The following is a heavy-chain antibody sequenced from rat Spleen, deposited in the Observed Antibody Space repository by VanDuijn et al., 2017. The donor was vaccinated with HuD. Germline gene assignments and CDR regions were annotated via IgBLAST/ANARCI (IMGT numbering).Heavy chain of an antibody. V-gene: IGHV5-31*01. D-gene: IGHD1-2*01. J-gene: IGHJ2*01. CDR3: TRVFTIAATLDY. CDR2: ITNTGGST. Sequence: EVQLVESGGGLVQPGRSLKLSCVASGFTFNNYWMTWIRQAPGKGLEWVASITNTGGSTYYPNSVKGRFTISRDNAKSTLYLQMNSLRSEDTATYYCTRVFTIAATLDYWGQGVMVTVSS. CDR1: GFTFNNYW.